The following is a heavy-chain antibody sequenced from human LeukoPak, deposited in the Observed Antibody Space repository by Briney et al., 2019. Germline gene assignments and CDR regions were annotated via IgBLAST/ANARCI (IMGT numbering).Heavy chain of an antibody. CDR1: GYTFTGYY. CDR2: ITPNSGGT. D-gene: IGHD3-22*01. V-gene: IGHV1-2*04. Sequence: ASVKVSCKAPGYTFTGYYMHWVRQAPGQGLEWMGWITPNSGGTNYAQKFQGWVTMTRDTSISTAYMELSRLRSDDTAVYYCARGPSNLSGYYYDYWGQGTLVTVSS. J-gene: IGHJ4*02. CDR3: ARGPSNLSGYYYDY.